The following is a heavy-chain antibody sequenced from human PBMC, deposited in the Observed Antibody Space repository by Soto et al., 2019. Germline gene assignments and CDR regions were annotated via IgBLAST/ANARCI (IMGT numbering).Heavy chain of an antibody. CDR1: GYTFTGYY. CDR3: ASGSRPCMDPDAFDI. CDR2: INPNSGGT. J-gene: IGHJ3*02. Sequence: GASVKVSCKASGYTFTGYYMHWVRQAPGQGLEWMGWINPNSGGTNYAQKFQGWVTMTRDTSISTAYMELSRLRSDDTAVYYFASGSRPCMDPDAFDIRRQRTMDTVSS. V-gene: IGHV1-2*04. D-gene: IGHD2-8*01.